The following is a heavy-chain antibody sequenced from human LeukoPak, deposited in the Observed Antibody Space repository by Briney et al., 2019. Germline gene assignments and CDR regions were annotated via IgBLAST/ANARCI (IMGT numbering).Heavy chain of an antibody. CDR1: GFTFSNAW. CDR2: IKNKTDGGTT. D-gene: IGHD5-12*01. CDR3: TTDLDSSGYDFFFDY. V-gene: IGHV3-15*01. J-gene: IGHJ4*02. Sequence: GGALRLSCSAPGFTFSNAWMSWVRQAPGKGGGGVGRIKNKTDGGTTDYAAPVKGRFTISRDDSKNTLYLQMNSLKTEDTAVYYCTTDLDSSGYDFFFDYWGQGTLVTVSS.